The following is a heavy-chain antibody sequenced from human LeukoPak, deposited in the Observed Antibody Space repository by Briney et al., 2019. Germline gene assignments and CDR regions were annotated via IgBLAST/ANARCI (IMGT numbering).Heavy chain of an antibody. J-gene: IGHJ6*03. Sequence: NPSQTLSLTCTVSGDSISSGGYYWSWIRQHPGKGLEWIGYISYSGSTYYNPSLKSRVTMSVDTSKNQFSLKLSSVTAADMAVYYCARVLLEWLPPLGYYYMDVWGKGTTVTVSS. CDR1: GDSISSGGYY. CDR3: ARVLLEWLPPLGYYYMDV. D-gene: IGHD3-3*01. CDR2: ISYSGST. V-gene: IGHV4-31*03.